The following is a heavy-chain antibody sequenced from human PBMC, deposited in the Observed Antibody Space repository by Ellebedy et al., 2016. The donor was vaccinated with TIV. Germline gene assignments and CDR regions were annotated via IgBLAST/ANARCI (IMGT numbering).Heavy chain of an antibody. J-gene: IGHJ4*02. CDR3: AREGRDGYNPYFDY. CDR2: MSSSTGDK. Sequence: GGSLRLSCAASGFTFSTYSMAWVRQAPGKGLEWVSYMSSSTGDKYYADSVKGRFTISRVNAENSLYLQMNSLRDEDTDVYYCAREGRDGYNPYFDYWGQGILVTVSS. CDR1: GFTFSTYS. D-gene: IGHD5-24*01. V-gene: IGHV3-48*02.